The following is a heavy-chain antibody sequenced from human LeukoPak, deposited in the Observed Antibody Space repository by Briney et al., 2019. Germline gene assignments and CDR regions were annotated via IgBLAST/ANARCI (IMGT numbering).Heavy chain of an antibody. D-gene: IGHD1-26*01. CDR1: GFTFRTYA. J-gene: IGHJ4*02. Sequence: GASLRLSCAASGFTFRTYAMSWVRQAPGKGLDWVSAISTGGKTYYADSVKGRFTISRDNSKNTLYLRMNSLRAEDTAVYYCAKGKQWELPFDYWGQGTLVTVSS. V-gene: IGHV3-23*01. CDR3: AKGKQWELPFDY. CDR2: ISTGGKT.